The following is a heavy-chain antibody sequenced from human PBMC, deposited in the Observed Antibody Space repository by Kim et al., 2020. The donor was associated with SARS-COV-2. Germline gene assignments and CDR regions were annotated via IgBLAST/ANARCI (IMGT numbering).Heavy chain of an antibody. CDR3: AGRHNDYYYGLDV. CDR1: AFTFRNYE. V-gene: IGHV3-48*03. CDR2: ISSSGSTI. Sequence: GGSLRLSCAASAFTFRNYEMNWVRQAPGKGLEWVSYISSSGSTIYYADSVKGRFTISRDNAKNSLYLQMNSLRGEDTAVYYCAGRHNDYYYGLDVWGQGTTVTVSS. D-gene: IGHD2-8*01. J-gene: IGHJ6*02.